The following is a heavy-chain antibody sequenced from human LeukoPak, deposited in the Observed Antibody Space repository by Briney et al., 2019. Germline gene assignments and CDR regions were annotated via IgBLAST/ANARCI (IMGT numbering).Heavy chain of an antibody. Sequence: ESGPALAKPTQTLTLTCTFSGFSLSTSGMCVSWIRQPPGKALEWLARIDWDDDKYYSTSLKTRLTISKDTSKNQVVLTMTNMDPVDTATYYCARITPAGRQLDYWGQGTLVTVSS. CDR3: ARITPAGRQLDY. D-gene: IGHD6-13*01. CDR1: GFSLSTSGMC. CDR2: IDWDDDK. J-gene: IGHJ4*02. V-gene: IGHV2-70*11.